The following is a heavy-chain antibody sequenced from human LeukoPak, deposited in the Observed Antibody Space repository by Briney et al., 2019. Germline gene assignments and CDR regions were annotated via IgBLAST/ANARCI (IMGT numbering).Heavy chain of an antibody. CDR1: GGSISGGSYS. CDR3: ARGKQEWLAAYYYYMDV. V-gene: IGHV4-61*02. J-gene: IGHJ6*03. CDR2: VYSNGNT. D-gene: IGHD3-3*01. Sequence: PSQTLSLSCTVSGGSISGGSYSWTWIRQPAGKRLEWIGRVYSNGNTNYTPSLKSRVTISLDTSKNQFSLKLSSVTAADTAVYYCARGKQEWLAAYYYYMDVWGKGTTVTISS.